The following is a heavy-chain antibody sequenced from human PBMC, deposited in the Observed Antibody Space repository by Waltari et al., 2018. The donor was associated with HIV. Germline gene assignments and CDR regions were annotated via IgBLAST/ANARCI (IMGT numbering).Heavy chain of an antibody. CDR3: ARGSYGGNPGY. CDR1: GGSITSYL. CDR2: IHYSGSS. J-gene: IGHJ4*02. V-gene: IGHV4-59*01. Sequence: QVQLQESGPGLVKPSETLSLNCPVSGGSITSYLWSWIRQPPRKGLEWIGYIHYSGSSNYNSSLKSRVSISIDPSKTQFSLKMTSVTAADTAVYYCARGSYGGNPGYWGQGTLVTVSS. D-gene: IGHD1-26*01.